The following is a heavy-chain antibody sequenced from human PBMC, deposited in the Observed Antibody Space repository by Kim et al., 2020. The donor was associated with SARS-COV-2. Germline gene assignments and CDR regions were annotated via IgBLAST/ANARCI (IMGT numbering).Heavy chain of an antibody. CDR3: ARHVGWIQLSGIIDY. V-gene: IGHV5-51*01. Sequence: SFQGQVTISADKSISTAYLQWSSLKASDTAMYYCARHVGWIQLSGIIDYWGQGTLVTVSS. J-gene: IGHJ4*02. D-gene: IGHD5-18*01.